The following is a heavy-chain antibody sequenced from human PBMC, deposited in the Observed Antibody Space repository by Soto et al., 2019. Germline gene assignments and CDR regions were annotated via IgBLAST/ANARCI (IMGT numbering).Heavy chain of an antibody. D-gene: IGHD1-26*01. J-gene: IGHJ4*02. CDR3: ARQGVVVEVGATIPSFDDY. CDR1: GGSISSSSYY. V-gene: IGHV4-39*01. Sequence: QLQLQESGPGLVKPSETLSLTCTVSGGSISSSSYYWGWIRQPPGKGLEWIGSIYYSGSTYYNPSLKSRFTISVDTSKNQFSLKLSSVTAADTAVYYCARQGVVVEVGATIPSFDDYWGQGTLVTVSS. CDR2: IYYSGST.